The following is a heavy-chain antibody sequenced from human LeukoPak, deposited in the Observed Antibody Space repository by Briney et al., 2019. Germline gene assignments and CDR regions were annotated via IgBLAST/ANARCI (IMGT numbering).Heavy chain of an antibody. J-gene: IGHJ4*02. CDR1: GFTFSSYS. CDR2: ISSSSRTI. CDR3: VRTGYGDFDFDY. V-gene: IGHV3-48*01. D-gene: IGHD4-17*01. Sequence: PGGSLRLSCAASGFTFSSYSMNWVRQAPGKGLEWVSYISSSSRTIYYADSVKGRFTISRDNARSSLYLQMNSLRAEDTAIYYCVRTGYGDFDFDYWGRGTLVTVSS.